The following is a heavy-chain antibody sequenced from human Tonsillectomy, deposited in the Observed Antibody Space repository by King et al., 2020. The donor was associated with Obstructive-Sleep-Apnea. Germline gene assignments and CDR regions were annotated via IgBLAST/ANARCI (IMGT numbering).Heavy chain of an antibody. J-gene: IGHJ6*02. CDR3: AKGSGSLLYYYYGMDV. D-gene: IGHD3-10*01. CDR2: ISSGGDTI. Sequence: VQLVESGGGLVKPGGSLRLSCAASGFTFSEYYMSWIRQAPGKGLEWVSYISSGGDTIYYGDSGKVRFTISSDDAKNSLYLQMNSLRAEDTAVYYCAKGSGSLLYYYYGMDVWGQGTTVTVSS. CDR1: GFTFSEYY. V-gene: IGHV3-11*01.